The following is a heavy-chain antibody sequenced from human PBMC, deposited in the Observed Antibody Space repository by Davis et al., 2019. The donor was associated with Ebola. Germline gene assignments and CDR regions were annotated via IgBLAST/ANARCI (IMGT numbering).Heavy chain of an antibody. CDR3: AREPHYYGSGSRFDI. V-gene: IGHV1-18*01. J-gene: IGHJ3*02. CDR2: ISAYNGNT. D-gene: IGHD3-10*01. CDR1: GYTFTSYG. Sequence: ASVKVSCKASGYTFTSYGISWVRQAPGQGLEWMGWISAYNGNTNYAQKLQGRVTMTTDTSTSTAYMELRSLRSDDTAVYYCAREPHYYGSGSRFDIWGQGTMVTVSS.